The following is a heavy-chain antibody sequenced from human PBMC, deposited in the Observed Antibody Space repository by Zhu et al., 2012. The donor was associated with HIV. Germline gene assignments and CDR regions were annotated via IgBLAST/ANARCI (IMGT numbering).Heavy chain of an antibody. V-gene: IGHV4-38-2*01. CDR2: IYHSGST. CDR1: GYSISSGYY. CDR3: ARWTTLVTPI. Sequence: QVQLQESGPGLVKPSETLSLTCAVSGYSISSGYYWGWIRQPPGKGLEWIGSIYHSGSTYYNPSLKSRVTISVDTSKNQLSLKLRSVTAADTAVYYCARWTTLVTPIWGQGTLVTVSS. D-gene: IGHD4-23*01. J-gene: IGHJ4*02.